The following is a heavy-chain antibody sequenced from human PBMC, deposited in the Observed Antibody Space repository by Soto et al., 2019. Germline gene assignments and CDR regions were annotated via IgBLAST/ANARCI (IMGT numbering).Heavy chain of an antibody. J-gene: IGHJ4*02. V-gene: IGHV3-30-3*01. Sequence: GGSLRLSCSASGFTFSDYALHWVRQAPGKGLEWVAVISDDGINKYIADSVKGRFIISRDNSKNTVFLQMSSLGPEDTAIYYCARRLTASVTAMGYWGQGTLVIVSS. CDR1: GFTFSDYA. D-gene: IGHD2-21*02. CDR3: ARRLTASVTAMGY. CDR2: ISDDGINK.